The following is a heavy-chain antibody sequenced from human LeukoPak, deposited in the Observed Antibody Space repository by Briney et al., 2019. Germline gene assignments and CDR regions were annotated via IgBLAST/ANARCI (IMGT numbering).Heavy chain of an antibody. CDR2: IIPILGIA. CDR3: ARSLKLGMRYYFDY. Sequence: AVKFSFTASGGTFSSYAISWVRQAPGQGLEWMGRIIPILGIANYAQKSQCRVTITADKSTSTAYMELSSLRSEDTAVYYCARSLKLGMRYYFDYWGRGNRDPVSS. V-gene: IGHV1-69*04. CDR1: GGTFSSYA. J-gene: IGHJ4*02. D-gene: IGHD7-27*01.